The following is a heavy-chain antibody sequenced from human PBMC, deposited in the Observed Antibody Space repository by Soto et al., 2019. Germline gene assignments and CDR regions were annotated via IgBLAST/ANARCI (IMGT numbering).Heavy chain of an antibody. Sequence: PSETLSLTCTVSGDSTSSGGYYWGWIRQYPGKDLEWIGYIFYRGTTFYNPSLKSRVSISVDTSNNQFSLKLSSVTAADTAAYYCARGRDLDFHYSDSSGYYTEYWGQGTLVTVSS. J-gene: IGHJ4*02. V-gene: IGHV4-31*03. CDR1: GDSTSSGGYY. D-gene: IGHD3-22*01. CDR2: IFYRGTT. CDR3: ARGRDLDFHYSDSSGYYTEY.